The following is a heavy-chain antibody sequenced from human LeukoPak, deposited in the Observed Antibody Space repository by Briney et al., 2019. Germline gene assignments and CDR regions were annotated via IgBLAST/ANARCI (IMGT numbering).Heavy chain of an antibody. CDR3: AKDWTTVVTPKGYYFDS. Sequence: GGSLRLSCAASGISFNNYAMSWVRQAQGKGPEWVSAISTTGGSTYYADSVKGRFTVSRDNSKNTLSLQMDSLRVEDTALYYCAKDWTTVVTPKGYYFDSWGQGTLVTVSS. V-gene: IGHV3-23*01. J-gene: IGHJ4*02. CDR2: ISTTGGST. D-gene: IGHD4-23*01. CDR1: GISFNNYA.